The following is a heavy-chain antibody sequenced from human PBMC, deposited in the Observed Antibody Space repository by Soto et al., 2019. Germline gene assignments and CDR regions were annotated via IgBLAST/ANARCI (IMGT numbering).Heavy chain of an antibody. CDR3: AKDGGYSGYDFGGYFDY. CDR1: GFTFDDYA. V-gene: IGHV3-9*01. J-gene: IGHJ4*02. Sequence: EVQLVESGGGLVQPGRSLRLSCEASGFTFDDYAMHWVRQAPGKGLEWVSGISWNSGSIGYADSVKGRFTISRDNAKNSLYLQMNSLRAEDTALYYCAKDGGYSGYDFGGYFDYWGQGTLVTVSS. CDR2: ISWNSGSI. D-gene: IGHD5-12*01.